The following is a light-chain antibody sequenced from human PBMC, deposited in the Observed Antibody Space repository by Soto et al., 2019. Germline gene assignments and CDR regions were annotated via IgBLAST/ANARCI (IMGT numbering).Light chain of an antibody. CDR3: QAWDSSTYV. CDR2: QDA. V-gene: IGLV3-1*01. CDR1: KLGDTY. J-gene: IGLJ1*01. Sequence: SYELTQPPSVSVSPGQTVSITCSGDKLGDTYASWYQQKPGQSPVLVIYQDAKRPSGIPERFSGSNSGNTATLTISGTQAMDEADYYCQAWDSSTYVFGTGTKVTVL.